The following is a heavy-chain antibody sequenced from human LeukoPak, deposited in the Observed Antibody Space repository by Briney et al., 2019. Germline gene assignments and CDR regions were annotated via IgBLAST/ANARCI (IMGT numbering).Heavy chain of an antibody. CDR2: ITDDGSK. J-gene: IGHJ4*02. Sequence: SETLSLTCIVSGGYISSSSYYWGWIRQPPGKGLEWIGSITDDGSKSYNPSLKSRVTISVDTSKNQFSLKLSSVTAADTAVYYCAMYRGLTMFDYWGQGTLVTVSS. V-gene: IGHV4-39*01. CDR3: AMYRGLTMFDY. D-gene: IGHD3/OR15-3a*01. CDR1: GGYISSSSYY.